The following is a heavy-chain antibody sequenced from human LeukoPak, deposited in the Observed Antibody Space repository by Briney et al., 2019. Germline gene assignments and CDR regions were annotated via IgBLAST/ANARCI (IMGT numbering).Heavy chain of an antibody. CDR1: GGSINTYY. CDR2: IYSSGST. J-gene: IGHJ4*02. D-gene: IGHD4-17*01. Sequence: SETLSLTCTVSGGSINTYYWGWIRQPSGKGLEWIGNIYSSGSTNYNPSLKSRVTISVDTSKNQFSMKLTSVTATDTAIYYCARAGGAPHGDYEFDFWGQGILVTVSS. CDR3: ARAGGAPHGDYEFDF. V-gene: IGHV4-59*01.